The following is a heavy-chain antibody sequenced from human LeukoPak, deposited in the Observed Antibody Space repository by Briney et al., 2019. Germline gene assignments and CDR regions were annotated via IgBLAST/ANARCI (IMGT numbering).Heavy chain of an antibody. CDR1: GGSFSGYY. D-gene: IGHD1-14*01. Sequence: PSETLSLTCAVYGGSFSGYYWSWIRQPPGKGLEWIGEINHSGSTNYNPSLKSRVTISVDTSKNQFSLKLSSVTAADTAVYYCARARIRVYYYYYMDVWGQGTLVTVSS. CDR3: ARARIRVYYYYYMDV. J-gene: IGHJ6*03. V-gene: IGHV4-34*01. CDR2: INHSGST.